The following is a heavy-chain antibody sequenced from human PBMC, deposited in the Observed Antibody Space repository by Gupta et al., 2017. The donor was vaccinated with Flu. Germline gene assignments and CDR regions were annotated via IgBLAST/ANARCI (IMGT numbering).Heavy chain of an antibody. CDR1: GYSISSGYY. D-gene: IGHD2-2*01. CDR3: AGVVVPAAIGYYGMDV. V-gene: IGHV4-38-2*01. Sequence: QVQLQESGPGLVKPSETLSLTCAVSGYSISSGYYWGWIRQPPGKGLEWIGSIYHSGSTYYNPSLKSRVTISVDTSKNQCSLKLSSVTAADTAVYYCAGVVVPAAIGYYGMDVWGQGTTVTVSS. J-gene: IGHJ6*02. CDR2: IYHSGST.